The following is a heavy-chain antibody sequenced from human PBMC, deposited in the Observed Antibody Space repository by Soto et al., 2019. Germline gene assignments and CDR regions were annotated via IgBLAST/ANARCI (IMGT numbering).Heavy chain of an antibody. J-gene: IGHJ4*02. CDR1: GGSISSGGYY. V-gene: IGHV4-30-4*01. CDR3: ARAQLVGYYFNY. CDR2: IYYSGST. Sequence: TSETLSLTCTVSGGSISSGGYYWSWIRQPPGKGLEWIGYIYYSGSTYYNPSLKSRLSISVDTSKNQFSLKLSSVTAADTAVYYCARAQLVGYYFNYWGQGTLVTVSS. D-gene: IGHD2-2*01.